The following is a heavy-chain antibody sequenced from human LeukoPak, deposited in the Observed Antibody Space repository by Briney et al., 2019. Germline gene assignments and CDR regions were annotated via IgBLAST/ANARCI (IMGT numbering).Heavy chain of an antibody. CDR1: GYTFTSHG. V-gene: IGHV1-18*01. J-gene: IGHJ5*02. CDR2: ISPFNGNT. Sequence: ASVKVSCKASGYTFTSHGFSWVRQAPGQGLEWMGWISPFNGNTNYAEKFRARVTMTTDASTSTVAMELRSLRSDDTAVYYCARAGGGIAAASTNWFDPWGQGTLVTVSS. D-gene: IGHD6-13*01. CDR3: ARAGGGIAAASTNWFDP.